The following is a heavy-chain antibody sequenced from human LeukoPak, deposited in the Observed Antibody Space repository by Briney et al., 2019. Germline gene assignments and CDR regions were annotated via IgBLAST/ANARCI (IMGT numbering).Heavy chain of an antibody. CDR1: GYTFTSYD. CDR2: MNPNSGNT. CDR3: ARGPYYDSSGYYGYNWFDP. J-gene: IGHJ5*02. Sequence: VKVSCKASGYTFTSYDINWVRQATGQGLEWMGWMNPNSGNTGYAQKFQGRVTMTRNTSISTAYMELSSLRSEDTAVYYCARGPYYDSSGYYGYNWFDPWGQGTLVTVSS. V-gene: IGHV1-8*01. D-gene: IGHD3-22*01.